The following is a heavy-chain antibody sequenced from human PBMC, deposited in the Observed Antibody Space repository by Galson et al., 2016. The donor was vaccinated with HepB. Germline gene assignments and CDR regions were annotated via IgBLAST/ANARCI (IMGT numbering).Heavy chain of an antibody. D-gene: IGHD3-3*01. CDR3: SKDAIGMVIGWLDP. V-gene: IGHV3-23*01. Sequence: SLRLSCAASGFTFSSYAMSWVRQAPGKGLEWVSGISASGVTYYADDVRGRFTASRDDSKNTVFLQMKSLRADDTALYYCSKDAIGMVIGWLDPWGQGTQVTVSS. J-gene: IGHJ5*02. CDR2: ISASGVT. CDR1: GFTFSSYA.